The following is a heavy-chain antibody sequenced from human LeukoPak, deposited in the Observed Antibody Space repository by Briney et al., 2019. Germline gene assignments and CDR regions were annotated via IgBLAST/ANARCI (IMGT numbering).Heavy chain of an antibody. CDR2: ISDTSNTM. CDR3: VRASVTVVVPFYFYYFIDV. CDR1: GFTFRTHN. D-gene: IGHD2-15*01. V-gene: IGHV3-48*04. J-gene: IGHJ6*03. Sequence: GGPLRLSCAASGFTFRTHNMNWVRQAPGKGLEWLSYISDTSNTMYYAELVKGRFTIPHDNADDFLHLQMNSHIAQDTGVHYCVRASVTVVVPFYFYYFIDVWGKGATVSVSS.